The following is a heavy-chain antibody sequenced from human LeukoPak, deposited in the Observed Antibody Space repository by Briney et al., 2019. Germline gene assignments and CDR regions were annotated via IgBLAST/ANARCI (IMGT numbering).Heavy chain of an antibody. Sequence: ASVKVSCKASGYTFTGYYMHWVRQAPGQGLEWMGIINPSGGSTSYAQKFQGRVTMTRDTSTSTVYMELSSLRSEDTAVYYCARDRNGRGSYGRWGQGTLVTVSS. CDR2: INPSGGST. CDR1: GYTFTGYY. V-gene: IGHV1-46*01. CDR3: ARDRNGRGSYGR. D-gene: IGHD1-26*01. J-gene: IGHJ4*02.